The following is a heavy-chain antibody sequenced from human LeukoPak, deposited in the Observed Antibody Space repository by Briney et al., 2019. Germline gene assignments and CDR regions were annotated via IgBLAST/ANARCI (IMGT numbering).Heavy chain of an antibody. J-gene: IGHJ4*02. Sequence: ASVKVSCKASGYTFTSYDINWVRQGTGQGLEWMGWMNPNSGNTGYAQKFQGRVTMTRNTSISTAYMELSSLRSEDTAVYYCARGWASGSYRKSGFDYWGQGTLVTVSS. V-gene: IGHV1-8*01. CDR1: GYTFTSYD. CDR3: ARGWASGSYRKSGFDY. CDR2: MNPNSGNT. D-gene: IGHD3-10*01.